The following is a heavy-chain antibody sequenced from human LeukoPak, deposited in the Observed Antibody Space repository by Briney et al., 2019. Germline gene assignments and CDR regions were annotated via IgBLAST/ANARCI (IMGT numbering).Heavy chain of an antibody. Sequence: SETLSLTCTVSGGSLSSFYWTWIRQPAGRGLEWIGRIYPTGSTNYNPSLKSRVTMSVDTSKNQFSLKLSSVTAADTAMYYCARAAEYSSGWYLFDYWGQGTLVTVSA. J-gene: IGHJ4*02. CDR3: ARAAEYSSGWYLFDY. D-gene: IGHD6-19*01. CDR1: GGSLSSFY. V-gene: IGHV4-4*07. CDR2: IYPTGST.